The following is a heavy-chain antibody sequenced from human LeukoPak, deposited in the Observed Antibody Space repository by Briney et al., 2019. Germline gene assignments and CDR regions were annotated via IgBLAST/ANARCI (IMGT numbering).Heavy chain of an antibody. CDR1: GYTFTDYY. V-gene: IGHV1-18*04. Sequence: ASVKVSCKASGYTFTDYYMHWVRQAPGQGLEWMGWISAYNGNTNYAQKLQGRVTITTDTSTSTAYMELRSMGSDDTAVYYCARGGGSYYPRYFDYWGQGTLVTVSS. J-gene: IGHJ4*02. D-gene: IGHD1-26*01. CDR3: ARGGGSYYPRYFDY. CDR2: ISAYNGNT.